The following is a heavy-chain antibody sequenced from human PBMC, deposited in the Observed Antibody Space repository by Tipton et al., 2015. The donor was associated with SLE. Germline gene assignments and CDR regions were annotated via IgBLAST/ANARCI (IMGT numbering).Heavy chain of an antibody. D-gene: IGHD3-10*01. Sequence: TLSLTCAVYGGSFSGYYWSWIRQPPGKGLEWIGEINHSGSTNYNPSLKSRVTISVDTSKNQFSLKLSSVTAADTAVYYCARGFTMVRGLFAYWGQGVLVTVSS. CDR1: GGSFSGYY. J-gene: IGHJ4*02. V-gene: IGHV4-34*01. CDR2: INHSGST. CDR3: ARGFTMVRGLFAY.